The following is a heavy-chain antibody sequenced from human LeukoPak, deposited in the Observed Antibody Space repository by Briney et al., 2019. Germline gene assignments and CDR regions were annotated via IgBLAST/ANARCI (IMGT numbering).Heavy chain of an antibody. Sequence: KPSETLSLTCTVSGGSISSTSSYWGWIRQPPGKGLEWIGNIFYSGTTYYNPSLKSRVTISVDTSKNQFSLKLTSVTATDTSVYYCARHEGYCSGGSCYSVRWFDPWGQGTLITVSS. CDR1: GGSISSTSSY. V-gene: IGHV4-39*01. CDR3: ARHEGYCSGGSCYSVRWFDP. CDR2: IFYSGTT. D-gene: IGHD2-15*01. J-gene: IGHJ5*02.